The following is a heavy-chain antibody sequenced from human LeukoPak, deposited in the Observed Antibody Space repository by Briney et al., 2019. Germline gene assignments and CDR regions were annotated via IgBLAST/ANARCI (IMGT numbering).Heavy chain of an antibody. CDR1: GGTFSSYA. V-gene: IGHV1-69*13. D-gene: IGHD2-2*01. Sequence: SVKVSCKASGGTFSSYAISWVRQAPGQGLEWMGGIIPIFGTANYAQKFQGRATITADESTSTAYMELSSLRSEDTAVYYCARTLRPLGLGYCSSTSCYDGLDYWGQGTLVTVSS. CDR2: IIPIFGTA. CDR3: ARTLRPLGLGYCSSTSCYDGLDY. J-gene: IGHJ4*02.